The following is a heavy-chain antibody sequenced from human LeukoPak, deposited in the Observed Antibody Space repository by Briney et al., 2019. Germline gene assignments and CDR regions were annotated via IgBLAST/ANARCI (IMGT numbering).Heavy chain of an antibody. CDR3: ARGWLAETMVVTPYNY. CDR2: IIPIFGTP. J-gene: IGHJ4*02. Sequence: SVKVSCRASGGTFSSYTITWVRQAPGQGLEWMGGIIPIFGTPNYAQKFQGRVTITADESTNTAYMELSSLRSEDTAVYYCARGWLAETMVVTPYNYWGQGTLVTVSS. V-gene: IGHV1-69*01. CDR1: GGTFSSYT. D-gene: IGHD4-23*01.